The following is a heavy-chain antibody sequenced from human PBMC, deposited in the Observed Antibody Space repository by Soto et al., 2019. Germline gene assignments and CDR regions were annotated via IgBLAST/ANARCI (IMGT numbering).Heavy chain of an antibody. CDR2: IKQDGSEK. D-gene: IGHD1-26*01. Sequence: GGSIRLSCGAAECPSVNYWGSCVRQTPGKGLEWVANIKQDGSEKYYVDSVKGRFTISRDNAKNSLYLQMNSLRAEDTAVYYCAIHSGSYWSFDYWGQGTLVTVSS. CDR3: AIHSGSYWSFDY. J-gene: IGHJ4*02. V-gene: IGHV3-7*01. CDR1: ECPSVNYW.